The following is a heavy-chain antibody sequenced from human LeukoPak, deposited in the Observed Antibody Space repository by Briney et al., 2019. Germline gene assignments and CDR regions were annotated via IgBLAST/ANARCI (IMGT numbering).Heavy chain of an antibody. J-gene: IGHJ4*02. Sequence: ASVKVSCKTSGYTFTNYYMHWVRQGPGLGFEWMGWINPKSGGTSYPQKFQGRLAMTRDTSISTAYMELSRLGSDDTAVYYCVPSANYYYFDYWGQGTLVTVSS. CDR2: INPKSGGT. D-gene: IGHD4/OR15-4a*01. V-gene: IGHV1-2*02. CDR1: GYTFTNYY. CDR3: VPSANYYYFDY.